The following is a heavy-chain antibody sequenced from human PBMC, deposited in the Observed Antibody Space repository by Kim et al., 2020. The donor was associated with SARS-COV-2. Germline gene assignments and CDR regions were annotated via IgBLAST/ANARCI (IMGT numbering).Heavy chain of an antibody. CDR2: IYYSGST. D-gene: IGHD3-10*01. CDR1: GGSISSSSYY. J-gene: IGHJ4*02. CDR3: ARELLEQGYYGSGSYLYFDY. V-gene: IGHV4-39*07. Sequence: SETLSLTCTVSGGSISSSSYYWGWIRQPPGKGLEWIGSIYYSGSTYYNPSLKSRVTISVDTSKNQFSLKLSSVTAADTAVYYCARELLEQGYYGSGSYLYFDYWGQGTLVTVSS.